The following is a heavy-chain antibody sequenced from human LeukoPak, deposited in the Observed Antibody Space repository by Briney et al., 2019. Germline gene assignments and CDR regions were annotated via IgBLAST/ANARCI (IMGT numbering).Heavy chain of an antibody. CDR1: GGSIGSYY. CDR3: ARGLVVVAADYYYYYGMDV. CDR2: IYYSGST. D-gene: IGHD2-15*01. V-gene: IGHV4-30-4*08. J-gene: IGHJ6*02. Sequence: SETPSLTCTVSGGSIGSYYWSWVRQPPGKGLEWIGYIYYSGSTYYNPSLKSRVTISVDTSKNQSSLKLSSVTAADTAVYYCARGLVVVAADYYYYYGMDVWGQGTTVTVSS.